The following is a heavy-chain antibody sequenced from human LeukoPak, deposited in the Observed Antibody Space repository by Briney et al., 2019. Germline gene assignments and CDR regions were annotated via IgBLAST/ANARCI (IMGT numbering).Heavy chain of an antibody. D-gene: IGHD6-19*01. J-gene: IGHJ4*02. V-gene: IGHV3-74*01. Sequence: GGSLRLSCAASGFTFSSYWMHWVRQAPGKGRMWVSRSNTDGSSTTYAHSVKGRLTVSRDNAKNTLYLQMDSLRAEDTAVYFCARVINSGWEGELSHWGQGTLVTVSS. CDR1: GFTFSSYW. CDR2: SNTDGSST. CDR3: ARVINSGWEGELSH.